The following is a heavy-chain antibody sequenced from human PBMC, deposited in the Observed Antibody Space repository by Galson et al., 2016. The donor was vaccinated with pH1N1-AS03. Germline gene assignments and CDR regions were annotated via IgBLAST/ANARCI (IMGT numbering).Heavy chain of an antibody. CDR1: GFMFSKYW. D-gene: IGHD6-13*01. V-gene: IGHV3-23*01. J-gene: IGHJ4*02. CDR2: ISNSGGTT. CDR3: AKASAAAGTRTFDY. Sequence: SLRLSCAASGFMFSKYWMNWVRQAPGKGLEWVSAISNSGGTTYYADSVKGRFTISRDNSKNTLYLQMNSLRAEDTAVYYCAKASAAAGTRTFDYWGQGTLVTVSS.